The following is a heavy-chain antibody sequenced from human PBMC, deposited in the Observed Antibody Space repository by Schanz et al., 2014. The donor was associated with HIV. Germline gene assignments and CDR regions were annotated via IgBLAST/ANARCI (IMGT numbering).Heavy chain of an antibody. J-gene: IGHJ6*02. D-gene: IGHD5-18*01. CDR2: IWYDGSNK. Sequence: QVQLAESGGGVVQPGGSLRLSCAASGFTFSSYGMYWVRQAPGKGLEWVAVIWYDGSNKYYTDSVKGRFTISRDSSKNTLYLQMNSLRAEDTAVYYCARDAASHSYGSTMDVWGQGTTVTVSS. V-gene: IGHV3-33*08. CDR1: GFTFSSYG. CDR3: ARDAASHSYGSTMDV.